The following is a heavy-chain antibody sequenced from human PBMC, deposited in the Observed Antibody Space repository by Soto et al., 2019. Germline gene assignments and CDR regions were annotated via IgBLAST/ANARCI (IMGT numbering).Heavy chain of an antibody. D-gene: IGHD3-3*01. CDR3: ARSAIFGVVPPYFDY. CDR1: GYTFTSYG. J-gene: IGHJ4*02. CDR2: ISAYNGNT. Sequence: GGPVKVSCKASGYTFTSYGISWVRQAPGQGLEWMGWISAYNGNTNYAQKLQGRVTMTTDTSTSTAYMELRSLRSDDTAVYYCARSAIFGVVPPYFDYWGQGTLVTVSS. V-gene: IGHV1-18*01.